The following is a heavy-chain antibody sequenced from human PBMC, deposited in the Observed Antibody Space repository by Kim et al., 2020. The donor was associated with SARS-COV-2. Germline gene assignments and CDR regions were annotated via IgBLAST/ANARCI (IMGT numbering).Heavy chain of an antibody. Sequence: GGSLRLSCEASGFAFSNYAMSWVRQVPGKGLEWVSNIFGSGSNTYHADFVKGRFTISKDNSKNTLYLQMNSLRPEDTAVYYCARHVHRSSWTLFWYVDLWGRGTLVTVSS. D-gene: IGHD6-13*01. CDR3: ARHVHRSSWTLFWYVDL. J-gene: IGHJ2*01. V-gene: IGHV3-23*01. CDR2: IFGSGSNT. CDR1: GFAFSNYA.